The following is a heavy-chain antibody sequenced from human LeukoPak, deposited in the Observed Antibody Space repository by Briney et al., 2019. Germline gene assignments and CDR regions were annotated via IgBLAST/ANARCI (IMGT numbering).Heavy chain of an antibody. CDR3: ARDDCSSTSCLYSFDY. J-gene: IGHJ4*02. V-gene: IGHV1-46*03. CDR2: INPSGGST. CDR1: GYTFTSYY. Sequence: EATVKVSCKASGYTFTSYYMHWVRQAPGQGLEWMGIINPSGGSTSYAQKFQGRVTMTRDTSTSTVYMELSSLRSEDTAVYYCARDDCSSTSCLYSFDYWGQGTLVTVSS. D-gene: IGHD2-2*01.